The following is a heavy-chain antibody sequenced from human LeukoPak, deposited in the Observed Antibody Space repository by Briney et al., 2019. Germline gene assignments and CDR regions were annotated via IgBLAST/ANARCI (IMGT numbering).Heavy chain of an antibody. Sequence: GGSLRLSCAASGFTFSSYAMHWVRQAPGKGLEWVAVISYDGSNKYYADSVKGRFTISRDNSKNTLYLQMNSLRAEDTAVYYCARWGPPTTVTTSDYWGQGTLVTVSS. V-gene: IGHV3-30*04. CDR1: GFTFSSYA. CDR3: ARWGPPTTVTTSDY. CDR2: ISYDGSNK. D-gene: IGHD4-11*01. J-gene: IGHJ4*02.